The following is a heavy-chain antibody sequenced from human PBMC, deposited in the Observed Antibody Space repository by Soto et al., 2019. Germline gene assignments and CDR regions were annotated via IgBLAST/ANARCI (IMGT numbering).Heavy chain of an antibody. CDR3: ASTGGPMDV. CDR2: TYYRSKWYN. J-gene: IGHJ6*02. V-gene: IGHV6-1*01. CDR1: GDSVSRNSAA. Sequence: PSQTLSLTCAISGDSVSRNSAAWNLIRQSPSRGLEWLGRTYYRSKWYNDYAVSVKGRITINPDTSKNQFSLQLNSVTPEDTAIYYCASTGGPMDVWGQGTTVTVSS.